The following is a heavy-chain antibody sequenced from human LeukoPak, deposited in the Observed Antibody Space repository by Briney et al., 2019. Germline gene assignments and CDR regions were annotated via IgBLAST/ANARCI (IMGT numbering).Heavy chain of an antibody. D-gene: IGHD3-22*01. V-gene: IGHV4-59*08. CDR1: GGSFSGYY. CDR3: ARLNEDYDSRAYYFDY. J-gene: IGHJ4*02. Sequence: SETLSLTCAVYGGSFSGYYWSWIRQPPGKGLEWIGYIYYSGSTNYNPSLKSRVTISVDTSKNQFSLKLSSVTAADTAVYYCARLNEDYDSRAYYFDYWGQGTLVTVSS. CDR2: IYYSGST.